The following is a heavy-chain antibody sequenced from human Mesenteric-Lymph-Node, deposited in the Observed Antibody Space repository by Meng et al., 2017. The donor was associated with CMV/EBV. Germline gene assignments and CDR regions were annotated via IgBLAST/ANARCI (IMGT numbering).Heavy chain of an antibody. D-gene: IGHD2/OR15-2a*01. Sequence: GESLKISCAASGFTYSSYAMTWVRQAPGKGLEWVSSLSGSGGGTYYADSVKGRFTISRDNSKNTLYLQMNSLRTEDTAVYYCAKETIPVTVVILDAFEIWGQGIMVTVSS. CDR2: LSGSGGGT. CDR1: GFTYSSYA. CDR3: AKETIPVTVVILDAFEI. J-gene: IGHJ3*02. V-gene: IGHV3-23*01.